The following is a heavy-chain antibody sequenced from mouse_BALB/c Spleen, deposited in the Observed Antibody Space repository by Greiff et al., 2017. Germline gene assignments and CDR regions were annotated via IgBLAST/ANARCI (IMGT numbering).Heavy chain of an antibody. CDR3: AREGDYGNYVGYYAMDY. CDR2: INPYNDGT. J-gene: IGHJ4*01. CDR1: GYTFTSYV. D-gene: IGHD2-1*01. Sequence: EVQLQQSGPELVKPGASVKMSCKASGYTFTSYVMHWVKQKPGQGLEWIGYINPYNDGTKYNEKFKGKATLTSDKSSSTAYMELSSLTSEDSAVYYCAREGDYGNYVGYYAMDYWGQGTSVTVSS. V-gene: IGHV1-14*01.